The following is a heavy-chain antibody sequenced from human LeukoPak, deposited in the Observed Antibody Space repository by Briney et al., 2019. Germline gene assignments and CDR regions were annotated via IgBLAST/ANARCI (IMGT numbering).Heavy chain of an antibody. J-gene: IGHJ3*02. CDR3: TRPYSSGWYGTFSI. Sequence: SETLSLTCTASGGSMRSYFWNWIRQPAGKGLEWIGRIYNSGSTKYNPSLKSRVTMSVDTSKNQFSLKLSSVTAADTAVYYCTRPYSSGWYGTFSIWGQGTMVTVSS. V-gene: IGHV4-4*07. CDR1: GGSMRSYF. CDR2: IYNSGST. D-gene: IGHD6-19*01.